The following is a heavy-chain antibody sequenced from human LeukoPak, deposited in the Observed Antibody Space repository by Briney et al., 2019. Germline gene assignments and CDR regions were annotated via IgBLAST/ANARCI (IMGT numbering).Heavy chain of an antibody. Sequence: GASVKVSCKASGGTFSSYAISWVRQAPGQGLEWMGGIIPIFGTANYAQKFQGRVTITADESTSTAYMELSSLRAEDTAVYYCRAVFGQTAMLDYWGQGTLVTVSS. J-gene: IGHJ4*02. CDR3: RAVFGQTAMLDY. CDR1: GGTFSSYA. D-gene: IGHD5-18*01. V-gene: IGHV1-69*13. CDR2: IIPIFGTA.